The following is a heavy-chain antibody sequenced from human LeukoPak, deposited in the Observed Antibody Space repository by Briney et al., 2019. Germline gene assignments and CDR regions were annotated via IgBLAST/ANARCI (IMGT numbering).Heavy chain of an antibody. CDR1: GVSISSDNW. V-gene: IGHV4-4*02. D-gene: IGHD5-18*01. CDR3: ARSAKGYNYGNFDY. Sequence: SETLSLTCAVSGVSISSDNWWSWVRQPPGKGLEWIGEIYHIGSTDYNPSLRSRVTISVDKSKNHFSLKLGSVTAADTAVYYCARSAKGYNYGNFDYWGQGALVTVSS. J-gene: IGHJ4*02. CDR2: IYHIGST.